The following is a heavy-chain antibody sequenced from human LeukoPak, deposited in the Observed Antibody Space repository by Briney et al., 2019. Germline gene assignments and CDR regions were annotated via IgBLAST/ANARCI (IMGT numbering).Heavy chain of an antibody. V-gene: IGHV4-31*11. CDR3: ARDQLAMVRGAKYGMDV. CDR1: GGSISSGGYY. CDR2: IYYSGST. Sequence: SQTLSLTCAVSGGSISSGGYYWSWIRQHPGKGLEWIGYIYYSGSTYYNPSLKSRVTISVDTSKNQFSLKLSSVTAADTAVYYCARDQLAMVRGAKYGMDVWGKGTTVTVSS. J-gene: IGHJ6*04. D-gene: IGHD3-10*01.